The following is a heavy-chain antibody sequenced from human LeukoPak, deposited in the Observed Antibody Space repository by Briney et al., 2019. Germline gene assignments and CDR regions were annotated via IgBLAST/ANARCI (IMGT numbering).Heavy chain of an antibody. Sequence: ASVKVSCKASGYTFITYYMHWVRQAPGQGLEWMGIINPSGGSTSYAQKFQGRVTMTGDTSTSTVYMVLSSLRSEDTAVYYCARSRLLLDYWGQGTLVTVSS. D-gene: IGHD2-21*02. CDR2: INPSGGST. J-gene: IGHJ4*02. CDR1: GYTFITYY. V-gene: IGHV1-46*01. CDR3: ARSRLLLDY.